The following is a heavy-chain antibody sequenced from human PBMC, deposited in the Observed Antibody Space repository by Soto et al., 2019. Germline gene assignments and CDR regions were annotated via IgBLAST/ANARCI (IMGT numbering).Heavy chain of an antibody. J-gene: IGHJ4*02. D-gene: IGHD5-12*01. CDR3: ARKSGNFDY. CDR1: GYSFNNYW. CDR2: IYPGVSDT. V-gene: IGHV5-51*01. Sequence: TDLGESLKITCKGFGYSFNNYWIGWVRQMPGKGLEWMGIIYPGVSDTRYSPSFQGQVTISADKSISTAYLQWSSLKASDTAMYYCARKSGNFDYWGQGTLVTVSS.